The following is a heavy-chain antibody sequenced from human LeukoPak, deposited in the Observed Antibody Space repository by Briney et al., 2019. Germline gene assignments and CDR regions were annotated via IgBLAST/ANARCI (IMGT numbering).Heavy chain of an antibody. CDR1: GFTVSSNY. J-gene: IGHJ4*02. CDR3: ARGGALTIFGVVIPRVYYFDY. D-gene: IGHD3-3*01. Sequence: GGSLRLSCAASGFTVSSNYMSWVRQAPGKGLEWVSVIYSGGSTYYADSVKGRFTISRDNSKNTLYLQMNSPRAEDTAVYYCARGGALTIFGVVIPRVYYFDYWGQGTLVAVSS. V-gene: IGHV3-53*01. CDR2: IYSGGST.